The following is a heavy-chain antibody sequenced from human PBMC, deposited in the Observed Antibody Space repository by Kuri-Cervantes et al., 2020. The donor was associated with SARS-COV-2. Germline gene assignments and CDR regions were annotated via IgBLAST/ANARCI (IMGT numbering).Heavy chain of an antibody. Sequence: GGSLRLSCSASGFTFSSYAMHWVRQAPGKGLEWVAVISYEGSNKYYADSVKGRFTISRDNSKNTLYLQMNSLRAEDTAVYYGARDQDYYDSNDYFDYWGQGTLVTVSS. CDR3: ARDQDYYDSNDYFDY. CDR2: ISYEGSNK. V-gene: IGHV3-30*04. J-gene: IGHJ4*02. CDR1: GFTFSSYA. D-gene: IGHD3-22*01.